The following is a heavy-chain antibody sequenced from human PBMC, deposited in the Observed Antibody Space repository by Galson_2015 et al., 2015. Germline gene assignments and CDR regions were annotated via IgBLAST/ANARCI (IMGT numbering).Heavy chain of an antibody. J-gene: IGHJ4*02. V-gene: IGHV4-4*02. Sequence: ETLSLTCAVSGGSISSSNWWSWVRQPPGKGLEWIGEIYHSGSTNYNPSLKSRVTISVDKSKNQFSLKLSSVTAADTAVYYCARVHYDSSGYYQPTYYFDYWGQGTLVTVSS. CDR2: IYHSGST. D-gene: IGHD3-22*01. CDR3: ARVHYDSSGYYQPTYYFDY. CDR1: GGSISSSNW.